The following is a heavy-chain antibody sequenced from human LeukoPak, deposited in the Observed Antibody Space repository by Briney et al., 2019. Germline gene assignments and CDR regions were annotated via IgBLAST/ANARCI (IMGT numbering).Heavy chain of an antibody. J-gene: IGHJ4*02. CDR2: ISLTGLT. CDR1: GGSISNTNW. D-gene: IGHD2-8*01. Sequence: SETLSLTCTVSGGSISNTNWWSWVRQPPGQGLEWIGEISLTGLTHYNPSLESRVTVSLDKSKNQLSLNLTSVTAADTAVYYCSRENGAFSPFGYWGQGTLVTVLS. V-gene: IGHV4-4*02. CDR3: SRENGAFSPFGY.